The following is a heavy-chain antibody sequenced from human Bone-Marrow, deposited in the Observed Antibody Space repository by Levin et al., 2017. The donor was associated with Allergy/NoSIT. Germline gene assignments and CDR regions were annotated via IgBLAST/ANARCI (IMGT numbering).Heavy chain of an antibody. V-gene: IGHV4-4*02. CDR3: AREKQYQLPLYYYYYYIDV. Sequence: SETLSLTCAVFGDSMTSNDWWTWVRQPPGKGLEWIGEVSHRGNANSNPSLKNRVTMSVDKSMRQFSLRVTSVTAADTAVYYCAREKQYQLPLYYYYYYIDVWGKGITVTVSS. CDR2: VSHRGNA. D-gene: IGHD1/OR15-1a*01. J-gene: IGHJ6*03. CDR1: GDSMTSNDW.